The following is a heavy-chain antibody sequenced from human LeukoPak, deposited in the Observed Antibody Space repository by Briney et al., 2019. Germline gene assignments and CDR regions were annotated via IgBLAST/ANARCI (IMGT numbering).Heavy chain of an antibody. Sequence: GGSLRLSCAASGFAFSSYGMHWVRQAPGKGLEWVAVISYDGSNKYYADSVKGRFTISRDNSKNTLYLQMNSLRAEDTAVYYCAKDRRQYSGSSDYWGQGTLVTVSS. CDR2: ISYDGSNK. J-gene: IGHJ4*02. V-gene: IGHV3-30*18. D-gene: IGHD1-26*01. CDR1: GFAFSSYG. CDR3: AKDRRQYSGSSDY.